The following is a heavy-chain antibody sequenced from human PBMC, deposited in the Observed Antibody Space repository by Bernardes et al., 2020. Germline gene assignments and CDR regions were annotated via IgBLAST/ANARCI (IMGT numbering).Heavy chain of an antibody. D-gene: IGHD1-1*01. CDR2: TYYRSKLYY. Sequence: QKPSLTLGISWYSLSSNSVALNSLRQSPARGLEWLGRTYYRSKLYYDYALSVNSRINIKPDTTTKQFTLQLNSVTPEDTAVYFCARGRTRLDIWGQGTMVTVPS. J-gene: IGHJ3*02. CDR1: WYSLSSNSVA. CDR3: ARGRTRLDI. V-gene: IGHV6-1*01.